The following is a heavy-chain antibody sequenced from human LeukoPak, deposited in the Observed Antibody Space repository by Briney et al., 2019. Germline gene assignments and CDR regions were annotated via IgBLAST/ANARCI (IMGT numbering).Heavy chain of an antibody. CDR2: IYSGGTT. CDR3: ARKRGYYDSSGFDWFDP. CDR1: GISVSSDY. D-gene: IGHD3-22*01. V-gene: IGHV3-66*01. Sequence: LTGGSLRLSCAASGISVSSDYMSWVRQAPGKGLEWVSVIYSGGTTYYADSVKGRFTISRDNSRNTVHLQMNSLRAEDTAVYYCARKRGYYDSSGFDWFDPRGQGTLVTVSS. J-gene: IGHJ5*02.